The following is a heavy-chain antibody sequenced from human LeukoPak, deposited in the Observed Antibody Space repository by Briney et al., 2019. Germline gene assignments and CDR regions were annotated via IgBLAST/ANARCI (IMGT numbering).Heavy chain of an antibody. CDR3: AKEYSSSWVQYYFDY. D-gene: IGHD6-13*01. CDR1: GFTFSSYG. J-gene: IGHJ4*02. Sequence: GGSLRLSCAASGFTFSSYGMHWVRQAPGKGLGWVAVISYDGSNKYYADSVRGRFTISRDNSKNTLYLQMNSLRAEDTAVYYCAKEYSSSWVQYYFDYWGQGTLVTVSS. V-gene: IGHV3-30*18. CDR2: ISYDGSNK.